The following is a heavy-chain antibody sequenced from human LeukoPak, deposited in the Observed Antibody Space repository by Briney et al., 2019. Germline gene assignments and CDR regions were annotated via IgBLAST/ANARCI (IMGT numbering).Heavy chain of an antibody. V-gene: IGHV1-69*13. CDR3: ARSHGIIMVRGVSLGAFDI. J-gene: IGHJ3*02. CDR1: GGIFSSYA. CDR2: IIPIFGTA. Sequence: ASVKVSCKASGGIFSSYAISWVRQAPGQGLEWMGGIIPIFGTANYAQKFQGRVTITADESTSTAYMELSSLRSEDTAMYYCARSHGIIMVRGVSLGAFDIWGQGTMVTVSS. D-gene: IGHD3-10*01.